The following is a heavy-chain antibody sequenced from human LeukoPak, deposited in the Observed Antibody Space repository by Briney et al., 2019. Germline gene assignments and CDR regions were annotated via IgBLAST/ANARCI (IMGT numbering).Heavy chain of an antibody. V-gene: IGHV3-20*04. J-gene: IGHJ4*02. D-gene: IGHD2-8*01. Sequence: PGGSLRLSCAASGFTFDDYGMSRVRQAPGEWREWVCGINWKGGSTGCADSVQGRFTISRDNAKNALYLQMYSLRVEDTASYYCLRDRPSYYYFDYWGQGTLVTVS. CDR1: GFTFDDYG. CDR2: INWKGGST. CDR3: LRDRPSYYYFDY.